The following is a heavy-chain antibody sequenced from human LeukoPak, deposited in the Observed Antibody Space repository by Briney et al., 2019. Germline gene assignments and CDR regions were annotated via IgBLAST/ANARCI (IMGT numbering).Heavy chain of an antibody. CDR3: ARVDGSPDY. CDR1: GFTFSSYW. D-gene: IGHD2-15*01. CDR2: IYSGGST. Sequence: GGSLRLSCAASGFTFSSYWMSWVRQALGKGLEWVSVIYSGGSTYYADSVKGRFTISRDNSKNTLYLQMNSLRAEDTAVYYCARVDGSPDYWGQGTLVTVSS. V-gene: IGHV3-53*01. J-gene: IGHJ4*02.